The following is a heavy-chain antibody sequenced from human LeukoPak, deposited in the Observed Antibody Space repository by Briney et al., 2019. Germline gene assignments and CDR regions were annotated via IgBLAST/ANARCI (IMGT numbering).Heavy chain of an antibody. CDR3: AKDLSVRSDTGGDFDY. CDR1: GFTFSSYG. V-gene: IGHV3-30*18. CDR2: ISYDGSNK. Sequence: PGGSLRLSCAASGFTFSSYGMHWVRQAPGKGLEWVAVISYDGSNKYYADSVKGRFTISRDNSKNTLYLQMNSLRAEDTAVYYCAKDLSVRSDTGGDFDYWGQGTLVTVSS. J-gene: IGHJ4*02. D-gene: IGHD3-10*01.